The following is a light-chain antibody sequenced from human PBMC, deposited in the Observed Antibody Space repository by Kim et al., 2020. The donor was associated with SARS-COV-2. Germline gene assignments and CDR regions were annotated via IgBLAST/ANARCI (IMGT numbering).Light chain of an antibody. CDR2: GAS. CDR3: QQFGSSPPYS. J-gene: IGKJ2*03. CDR1: QTGINNY. V-gene: IGKV3-20*01. Sequence: SPGERVTLSRRARQTGINNYLAWYQQKPGPAPRLPNYGASSRATGIPDRFSGSGSGTDFTLTISKMEPEDFAVYYCQQFGSSPPYSFGQGTKLEI.